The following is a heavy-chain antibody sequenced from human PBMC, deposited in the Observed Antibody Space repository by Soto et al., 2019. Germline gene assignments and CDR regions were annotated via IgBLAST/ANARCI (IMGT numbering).Heavy chain of an antibody. J-gene: IGHJ4*01. CDR1: GFTFRSSP. Sequence: GGFLRLSCAVSGFTFRSSPVSWVRRAKGKGLEWVSGINGGDDSKHYAESVRGRFTIIRDNSKNTLLLQMNSLRVEDSAIYYFAKAFGTGSYSYLFDYWGHGTLVTVSS. CDR3: AKAFGTGSYSYLFDY. D-gene: IGHD3-10*01. CDR2: INGGDDSK. V-gene: IGHV3-23*01.